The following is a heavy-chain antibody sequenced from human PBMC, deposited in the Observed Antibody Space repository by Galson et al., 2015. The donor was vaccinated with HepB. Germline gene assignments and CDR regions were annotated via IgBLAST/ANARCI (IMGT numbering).Heavy chain of an antibody. Sequence: SLRLSCAASGFTFSSYSMNWVRQAPGKGLEWVSSISSSSSYIYYADSVEGRFTISRDNAKNSLYLQMNSLRAEDTAVYYCARDRGGYSYGRTSHPLDYWGQGTLVTVSS. D-gene: IGHD5-18*01. CDR2: ISSSSSYI. CDR3: ARDRGGYSYGRTSHPLDY. V-gene: IGHV3-21*01. CDR1: GFTFSSYS. J-gene: IGHJ4*02.